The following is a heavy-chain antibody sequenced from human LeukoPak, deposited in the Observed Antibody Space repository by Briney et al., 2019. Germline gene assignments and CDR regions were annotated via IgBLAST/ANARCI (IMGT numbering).Heavy chain of an antibody. V-gene: IGHV3-23*01. CDR3: AKGANYYDRSGYRRYYFDY. Sequence: GGSLRLSCAASGFTFSSYAMSWVRQAPGKGLEWVSAISGSGGSPYYADSVKGRFTISRDNSKNTLYLQMYSLRAEDTAVYYCAKGANYYDRSGYRRYYFDYWGQGTLVTVSS. CDR1: GFTFSSYA. D-gene: IGHD3-22*01. CDR2: ISGSGGSP. J-gene: IGHJ4*02.